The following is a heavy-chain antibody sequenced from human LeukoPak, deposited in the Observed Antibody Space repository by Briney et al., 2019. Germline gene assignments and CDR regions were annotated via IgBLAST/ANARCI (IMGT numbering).Heavy chain of an antibody. CDR1: GFSVSSNY. D-gene: IGHD2-15*01. V-gene: IGHV3-30*03. J-gene: IGHJ4*02. Sequence: GGSLRLSCAASGFSVSSNYMSWVRQAPGKGLEWVAVISYDGSNKYYADSVKGRFTISRDNSKNTLYLQMNSLRAEDTAVYYCARDIGYCSGGSCHGLDWGQGTLVTVSS. CDR2: ISYDGSNK. CDR3: ARDIGYCSGGSCHGLD.